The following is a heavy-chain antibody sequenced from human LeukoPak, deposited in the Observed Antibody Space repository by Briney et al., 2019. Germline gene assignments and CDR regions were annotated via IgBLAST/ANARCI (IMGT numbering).Heavy chain of an antibody. CDR2: INQSGST. CDR1: GGSFSGYY. D-gene: IGHD4-11*01. CDR3: ARRRYSNYATVYGMDV. V-gene: IGHV4-34*01. Sequence: KPSETLSLTCAVYGGSFSGYYWSWIRQPPGKGLEWIGEINQSGSTNYNPSLKSRVTISVDTSKNQFSLKLSSVTAADTAVYYCARRRYSNYATVYGMDVWGQGTTVTVPS. J-gene: IGHJ6*02.